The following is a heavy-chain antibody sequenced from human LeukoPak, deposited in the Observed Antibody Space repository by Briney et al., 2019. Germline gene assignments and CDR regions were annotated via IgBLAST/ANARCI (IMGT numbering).Heavy chain of an antibody. Sequence: GGSLRLSCAASGFTFSSYAMSWVRQAPGKGLEWVSAISGSGGSTYYADSVKGRFTISRDNSKNTLYLQMNSLRAEDTAVYYCAKCYSSSWYFKNAFDIWGQGTMVTVSS. D-gene: IGHD6-13*01. J-gene: IGHJ3*02. CDR3: AKCYSSSWYFKNAFDI. CDR1: GFTFSSYA. V-gene: IGHV3-23*01. CDR2: ISGSGGST.